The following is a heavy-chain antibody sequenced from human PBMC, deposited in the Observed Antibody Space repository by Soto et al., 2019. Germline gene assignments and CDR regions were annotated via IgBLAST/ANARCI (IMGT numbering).Heavy chain of an antibody. Sequence: ASVKVSCKASGYTFTSYGISWVRQAPGQGLEWMGWISAYNGNTNYAQKFQGRVTMTTDTSTSTAYMELRSLRSDDTAVYYCARGGKYCTNCVCSFYGMDVWGRGTTVTVSS. CDR3: ARGGKYCTNCVCSFYGMDV. D-gene: IGHD2-8*01. J-gene: IGHJ6*02. CDR2: ISAYNGNT. V-gene: IGHV1-18*01. CDR1: GYTFTSYG.